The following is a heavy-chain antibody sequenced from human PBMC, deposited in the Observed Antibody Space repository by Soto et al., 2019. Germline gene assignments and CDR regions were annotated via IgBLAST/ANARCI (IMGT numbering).Heavy chain of an antibody. V-gene: IGHV1-18*01. D-gene: IGHD3-22*01. CDR1: GYTFTTYG. CDR3: ARDSYYYDSSGYYGGDY. J-gene: IGHJ4*02. Sequence: QVQLVQSGAEVKKPGASVKVSCKASGYTFTTYGISWVRQAPGQGLEWMGWISTYNGNTNYAQKLQDRVTMTTDTSTSTAYMEPRSLRSDDTGVYFCARDSYYYDSSGYYGGDYWGQGTLLTVSS. CDR2: ISTYNGNT.